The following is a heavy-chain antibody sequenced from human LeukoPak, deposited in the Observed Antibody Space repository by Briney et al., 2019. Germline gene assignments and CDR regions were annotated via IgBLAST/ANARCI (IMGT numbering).Heavy chain of an antibody. CDR2: IXXGSSYI. CDR1: GFTFSTYS. J-gene: IGHJ3*02. CDR3: ARDLGIAVAGSPYAFDI. V-gene: IGHV3-21*06. Sequence: GGSLRLSCAASGFTFSTYSMNWVRRAPGKGLEWVSSIXXGSSYIYYPDSVKGRFSISRDNAKNSLYLQMNSLRAEDTAVYYCARDLGIAVAGSPYAFDIWGQGTMVTVSS. D-gene: IGHD6-19*01.